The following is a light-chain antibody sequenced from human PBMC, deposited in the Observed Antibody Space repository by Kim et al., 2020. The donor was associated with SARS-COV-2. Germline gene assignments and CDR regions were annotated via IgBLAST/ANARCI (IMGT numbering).Light chain of an antibody. J-gene: IGLJ3*02. V-gene: IGLV1-40*01. CDR1: SSNIGAVYD. CDR3: QSYDSSLGGSV. CDR2: GNS. Sequence: QSVLTQPPSVSGAPGQRVTISCTGSSSNIGAVYDVHWYQQLPGTAPKLLIYGNSNRPSGVPDRFSGSKSGTSASLAITGLQAEDEADYYCQSYDSSLGGSVFGGGTKLTVL.